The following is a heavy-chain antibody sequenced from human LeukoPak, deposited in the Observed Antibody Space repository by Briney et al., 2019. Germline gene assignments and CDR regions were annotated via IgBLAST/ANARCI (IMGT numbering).Heavy chain of an antibody. Sequence: PSETLSLTCTVSGGSISSYYWSWIRQPPGKGLEWIGYIYCSGSTNYNPSLKSRVTISVDTSKNQLSLKLSSVTAADTAVYYCARYDFWRGSFDYWGQGTLVTVSS. J-gene: IGHJ4*02. CDR1: GGSISSYY. V-gene: IGHV4-59*01. CDR2: IYCSGST. D-gene: IGHD3-3*01. CDR3: ARYDFWRGSFDY.